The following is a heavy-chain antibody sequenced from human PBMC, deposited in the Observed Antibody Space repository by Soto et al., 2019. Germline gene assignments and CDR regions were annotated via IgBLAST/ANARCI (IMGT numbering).Heavy chain of an antibody. J-gene: IGHJ6*02. CDR3: ARGEQLYHYYYGMDV. CDR2: INTGNGNT. CDR1: GCSFTTHA. V-gene: IGHV1-3*04. Sequence: ASVKVSCKASGCSFTTHAIIWVRQAPGQRPEGMGWINTGNGNTRYSPKFQGRVNITRDTSASTAYMELSSLKYEDTAVYYCARGEQLYHYYYGMDVWGQGATVTVYS.